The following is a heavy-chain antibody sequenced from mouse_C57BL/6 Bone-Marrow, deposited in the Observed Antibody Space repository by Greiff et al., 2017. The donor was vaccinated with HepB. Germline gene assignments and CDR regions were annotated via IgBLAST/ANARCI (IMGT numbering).Heavy chain of an antibody. CDR2: INYDGSST. V-gene: IGHV5-16*01. CDR1: GFTFSDYY. J-gene: IGHJ1*03. Sequence: EVKLMESEGGLVQPGSSMKLSCTASGFTFSDYYMAWVRQVPEKGLEWVANINYDGSSTYYLDSLKSRFIISRDNAKNILYLQMSSLKSEDTATYYCAREKPYWYFDVWGTGTTVTVSS. CDR3: AREKPYWYFDV.